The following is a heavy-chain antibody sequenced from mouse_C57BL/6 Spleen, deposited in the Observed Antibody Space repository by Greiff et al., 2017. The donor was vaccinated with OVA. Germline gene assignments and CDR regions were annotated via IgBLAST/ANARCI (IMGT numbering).Heavy chain of an antibody. V-gene: IGHV1-66*01. CDR3: ASNWDWYFDV. Sequence: QVQLQQSGPELVKPGASVKISCKASGYSFTSYYIHWVKQRPGQGLEWIGWIYPGSGNTKYNEKFKGKATLTADTSSSTAYMQLSSLTSEDSAVYYCASNWDWYFDVWGTGTTVTVSS. CDR1: GYSFTSYY. CDR2: IYPGSGNT. J-gene: IGHJ1*03. D-gene: IGHD4-1*01.